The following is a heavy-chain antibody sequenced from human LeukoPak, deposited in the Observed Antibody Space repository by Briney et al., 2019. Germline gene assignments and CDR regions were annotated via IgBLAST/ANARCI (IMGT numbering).Heavy chain of an antibody. D-gene: IGHD3-10*01. CDR1: GYTFTSYD. J-gene: IGHJ6*02. CDR3: ARVGLEDDGELWPSDYYYYYGMDV. Sequence: GASVKVSCKASGYTFTSYDINWVRQATGQGLEWMGWINPNSGGTNYAQKFQGWVTMTRDTSISTAYMELSRLRSDDTAVYYCARVGLEDDGELWPSDYYYYYGMDVWGQGTTVTVSS. CDR2: INPNSGGT. V-gene: IGHV1-2*04.